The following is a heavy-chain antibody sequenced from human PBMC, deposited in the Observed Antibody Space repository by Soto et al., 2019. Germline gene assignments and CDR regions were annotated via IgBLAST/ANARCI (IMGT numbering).Heavy chain of an antibody. V-gene: IGHV1-18*01. J-gene: IGHJ4*02. Sequence: ASVKVSCKASGYRFNSYGISWVRQAPGQGLEWMGWISDSNANTNDAQRLQGRVTMTTDTSTSTAYMELRSLRSDDTAVYYCARDWGSGSYGFDYWGQGTLVTVSS. CDR3: ARDWGSGSYGFDY. CDR1: GYRFNSYG. D-gene: IGHD3-10*01. CDR2: ISDSNANT.